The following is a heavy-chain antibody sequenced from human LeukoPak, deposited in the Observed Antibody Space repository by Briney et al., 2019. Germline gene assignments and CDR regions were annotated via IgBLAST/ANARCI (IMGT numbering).Heavy chain of an antibody. CDR1: GYTFTSYG. CDR3: AREQLVPGVYYYMDV. D-gene: IGHD6-13*01. CDR2: ISAYNGNT. J-gene: IGHJ6*03. Sequence: ASVKVSCKASGYTFTSYGISWVRQAPGQGLEWMGWISAYNGNTNYAQKLQGRVTMTTDTSTSTAYMELRSLRSDDTAVYYCAREQLVPGVYYYMDVWGKGTTVTVSS. V-gene: IGHV1-18*01.